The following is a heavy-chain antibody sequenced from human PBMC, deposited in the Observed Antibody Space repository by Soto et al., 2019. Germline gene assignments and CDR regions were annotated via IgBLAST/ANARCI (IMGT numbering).Heavy chain of an antibody. CDR1: GYTFNNYD. V-gene: IGHV1-8*02. CDR2: MNPDSGNT. J-gene: IGHJ5*01. Sequence: ASVKVSCKASGYTFNNYDIHWVRQAPGHGLEWMGWMNPDSGNTGYAQNFRGRVTVTQNTAIGTAYMELSSLRSDDTATYYCTRAYGAETFDFWGQGTQVTVS. CDR3: TRAYGAETFDF. D-gene: IGHD3-10*01.